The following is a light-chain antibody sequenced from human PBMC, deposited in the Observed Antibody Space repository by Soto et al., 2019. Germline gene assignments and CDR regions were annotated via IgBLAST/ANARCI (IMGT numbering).Light chain of an antibody. Sequence: DLQMTQSPSSLSASVGDRVTITCQASHDISNSLNWYQHKLGTAPKLLIYGASNLATGVPSRFRGSGSGTVFTFTISSLQPEDIATYSCQHYDDHRFTFGSGTTVGIK. CDR2: GAS. CDR1: HDISNS. J-gene: IGKJ3*01. V-gene: IGKV1-33*01. CDR3: QHYDDHRFT.